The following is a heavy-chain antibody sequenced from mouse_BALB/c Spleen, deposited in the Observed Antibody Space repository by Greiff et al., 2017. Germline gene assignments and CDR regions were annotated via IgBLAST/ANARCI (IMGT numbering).Heavy chain of an antibody. CDR3: ARDRGTGTSYWYFDV. V-gene: IGHV5-15*02. CDR1: GFTFSDYG. D-gene: IGHD4-1*01. J-gene: IGHJ1*01. CDR2: ISNLAYSI. Sequence: EVQLVESGGGLVQPGGSRKLSCAASGFTFSDYGMAWVRQAPGKGPEWVAFISNLAYSIYYADTVTGRFTISRENAKNTLYLEMSSLRSEDTAMYYCARDRGTGTSYWYFDVWGAGTTVTVSS.